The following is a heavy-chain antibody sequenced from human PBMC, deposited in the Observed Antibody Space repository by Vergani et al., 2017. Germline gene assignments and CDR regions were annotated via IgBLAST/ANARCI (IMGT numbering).Heavy chain of an antibody. CDR1: GGSFTSYH. Sequence: QVQLQQWGGGLLKPSETLSLTCVVNGGSFTSYHWTWIRQSPGEGLEWVGDIDHTGRPDYNPSLKSRLTMSVDKSRNQFSLTLNSVTATDTAIYFCARVNTETNGHLHYYYYMDVWGQGTAVTVS. J-gene: IGHJ6*03. CDR3: ARVNTETNGHLHYYYYMDV. CDR2: IDHTGRP. D-gene: IGHD4-11*01. V-gene: IGHV4-34*01.